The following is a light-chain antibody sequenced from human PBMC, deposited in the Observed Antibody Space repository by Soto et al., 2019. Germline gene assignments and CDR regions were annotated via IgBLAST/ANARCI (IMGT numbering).Light chain of an antibody. V-gene: IGKV3-11*01. J-gene: IGKJ4*01. CDR3: QQRTNWPVLA. CDR1: QSVSSY. Sequence: LTESPRGMGLVFGGVAKISRTSSQSVSSYLAWYQQKPGQPPRLLIYDASNRATGIPARFSGSGSGTDFTISAGRLEPENFAFYYWQQRTNWPVLALAAGTKVDIK. CDR2: DAS.